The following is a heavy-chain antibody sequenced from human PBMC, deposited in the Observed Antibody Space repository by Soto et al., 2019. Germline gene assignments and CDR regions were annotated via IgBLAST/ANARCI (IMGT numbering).Heavy chain of an antibody. V-gene: IGHV3-9*01. Sequence: GGSLRLSCAASGFTFDDYAMHWVRQAPGKGLEWVSGISWNSGVIVYADSVKGRFTISRDSAKKSLYLQMNSLRPEDTALYYCARAKFRGSCVGSSCFPFDYWGQGTLVNVSS. J-gene: IGHJ4*02. CDR3: ARAKFRGSCVGSSCFPFDY. CDR1: GFTFDDYA. D-gene: IGHD2-15*01. CDR2: ISWNSGVI.